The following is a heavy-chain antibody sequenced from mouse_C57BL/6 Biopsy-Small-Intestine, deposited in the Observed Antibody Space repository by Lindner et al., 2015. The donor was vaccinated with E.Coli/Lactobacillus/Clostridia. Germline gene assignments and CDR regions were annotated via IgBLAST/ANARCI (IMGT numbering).Heavy chain of an antibody. CDR3: ARIRVGGYSYYYMDV. CDR2: ISPYNADT. CDR1: GYTFITYT. V-gene: IGHV1-79*01. J-gene: IGHJ1*03. Sequence: SVKVSCKASGYTFITYTISWVRQAPGQGLEWMGWISPYNADTNYAQKFQGRVSMTTDTSTSTAYMELRSLRSDDTAVYYCARIRVGGYSYYYMDVWGKGTTVTVSS. D-gene: IGHD3-1*01.